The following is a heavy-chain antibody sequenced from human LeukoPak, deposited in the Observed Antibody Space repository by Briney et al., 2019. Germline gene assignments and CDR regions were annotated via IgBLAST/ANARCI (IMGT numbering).Heavy chain of an antibody. CDR2: ISGSGGNT. J-gene: IGHJ4*02. CDR1: GFTFSSYA. CDR3: AKDIRAYSGYDY. V-gene: IGHV3-23*01. Sequence: GGSLRLSCAASGFTFSSYATNWVRQAPGKGLEWVSTISGSGGNTYYTDSVEGRFTISRDNSKNTLYLQMNSLRAEDTALYYCAKDIRAYSGYDYWGRGTLVTVSS. D-gene: IGHD5-12*01.